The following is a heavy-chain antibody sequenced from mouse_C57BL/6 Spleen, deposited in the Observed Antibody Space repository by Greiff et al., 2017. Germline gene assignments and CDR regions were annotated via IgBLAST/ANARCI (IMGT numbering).Heavy chain of an antibody. CDR3: ARYYYGSSPYYYAMDY. CDR1: GYSITSGYY. Sequence: EVQLVESGPGLVKPSQSLSLTCSVTGYSITSGYYWNWIRQFPGNKLEWMGYISYDGSNNYNPSLKNRISITRDTSKNQFFLKLNSVTTEDTATYYCARYYYGSSPYYYAMDYWGQGTSVTVSS. CDR2: ISYDGSN. D-gene: IGHD1-1*01. J-gene: IGHJ4*01. V-gene: IGHV3-6*01.